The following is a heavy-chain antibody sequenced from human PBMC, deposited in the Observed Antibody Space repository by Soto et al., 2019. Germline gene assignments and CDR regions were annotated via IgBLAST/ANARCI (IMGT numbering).Heavy chain of an antibody. CDR2: INPSGGST. Sequence: GASVKVSCKASGYTFTSYYMHWVRQAPGQGLEWMGIINPSGGSTSYAQKFQGRVTMTRDTSTSTVYMELSSLRSEDTAVYYCARDAHYSGSYPHYYYYGMDVSGQGTMVTVSS. V-gene: IGHV1-46*01. D-gene: IGHD1-26*01. CDR3: ARDAHYSGSYPHYYYYGMDV. J-gene: IGHJ6*02. CDR1: GYTFTSYY.